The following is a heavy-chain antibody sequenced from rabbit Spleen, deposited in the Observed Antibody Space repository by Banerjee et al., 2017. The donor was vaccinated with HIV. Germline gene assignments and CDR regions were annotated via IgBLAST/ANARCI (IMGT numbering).Heavy chain of an antibody. J-gene: IGHJ4*01. D-gene: IGHD1-1*01. CDR2: IWGGSSDYI. Sequence: QSLEESGGDLVKPGASLTLSCKASGFSISSSYWICWVRQAPGKGLEWIACIWGGSSDYIYFASWAKGRFTISKTSSTTVTLQMTSLTAADTATYFCARDLVAVIGWNFNLWGPGTLVTVS. CDR1: GFSISSSYW. V-gene: IGHV1S40*01. CDR3: ARDLVAVIGWNFNL.